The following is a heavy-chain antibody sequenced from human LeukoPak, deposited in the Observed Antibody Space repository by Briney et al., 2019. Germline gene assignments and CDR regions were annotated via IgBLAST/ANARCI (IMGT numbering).Heavy chain of an antibody. CDR3: AREGPLSGITMVRGVIPY. D-gene: IGHD3-10*01. J-gene: IGHJ4*02. CDR1: GGTFSSYA. V-gene: IGHV1-69*04. CDR2: IIPILGIA. Sequence: GASVKVSCKASGGTFSSYAISWVRQAPGQGLEWMGRIIPILGIANYAQKFQGRVTITADKSTSTAYMELSSLRSEDTAVYYCAREGPLSGITMVRGVIPYWGQGTLVTVSS.